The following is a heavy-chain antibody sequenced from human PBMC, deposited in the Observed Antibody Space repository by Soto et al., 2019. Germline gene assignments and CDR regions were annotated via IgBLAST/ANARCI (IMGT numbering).Heavy chain of an antibody. CDR3: ARSWYGKSPDVFDI. CDR2: INHSGST. J-gene: IGHJ3*02. D-gene: IGHD1-20*01. Sequence: SETLSLTCAVYGGSFSGYYWTWIRQPPGTGLEWIGEINHSGSTNYNPSLKSRVTISVDTSKNQFSLKLTSVTAADTAVYYCARSWYGKSPDVFDIWGQGKMVTVS. CDR1: GGSFSGYY. V-gene: IGHV4-34*01.